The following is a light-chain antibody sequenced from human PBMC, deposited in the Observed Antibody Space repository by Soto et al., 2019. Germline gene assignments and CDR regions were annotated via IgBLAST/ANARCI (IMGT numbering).Light chain of an antibody. CDR1: QSITNY. CDR2: AAS. V-gene: IGKV1-39*01. J-gene: IGKJ3*01. CDR3: QQGHSAPFT. Sequence: DLQMTQSPSSLSASVGDRVTITCRASQSITNYLNWFQQKPGRAPNLLIYAASTLQAGVPSRFSGGGSGTEFTLTISSLQPEDFATYYCQQGHSAPFTFGPGTTVDIK.